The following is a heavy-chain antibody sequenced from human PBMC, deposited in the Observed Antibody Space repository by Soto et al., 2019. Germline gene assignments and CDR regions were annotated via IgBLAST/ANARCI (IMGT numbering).Heavy chain of an antibody. CDR3: ARHATVENWFDP. Sequence: ETLSLTCTVSGGSISSSSYFWGWIRQPPGKGLEWIGSIYYSGSTYYNPSLKSRVTISVDTSKNQFSLKLSSVTAADTAVYYCARHATVENWFDPWGQGTLVTVSS. CDR2: IYYSGST. J-gene: IGHJ5*02. V-gene: IGHV4-39*01. D-gene: IGHD3-3*01. CDR1: GGSISSSSYF.